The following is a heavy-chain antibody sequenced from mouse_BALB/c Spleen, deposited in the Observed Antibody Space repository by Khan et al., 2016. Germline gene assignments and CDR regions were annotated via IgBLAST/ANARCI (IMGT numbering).Heavy chain of an antibody. CDR1: GYTFTDYE. CDR2: IDPQTGGT. V-gene: IGHV1-15*01. D-gene: IGHD1-1*01. Sequence: QIQLVQSGAELVRPGASVTLSCKASGYTFTDYEMHWVKQTPVHGLEWIGSIDPQTGGTAYNQKFKGKATLTAVKSSTTAYMEFRSLTSEYSAADYCTRGGLYHGSSSFAYWGQGTLVTVSA. J-gene: IGHJ3*01. CDR3: TRGGLYHGSSSFAY.